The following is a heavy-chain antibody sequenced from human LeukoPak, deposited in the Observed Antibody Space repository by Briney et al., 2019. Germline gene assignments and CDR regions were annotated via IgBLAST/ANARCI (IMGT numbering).Heavy chain of an antibody. J-gene: IGHJ4*02. D-gene: IGHD3-16*01. CDR1: GPTVSSNY. V-gene: IGHV3-53*01. CDR3: AREHKLGEPY. CDR2: IYSGGST. Sequence: PGGSLRLSCAASGPTVSSNYMSWVHQAPGKGLEWVSVIYSGGSTYYADSVKGRFTISSDNSKNTLYLQMNSLRAEDTAVYYCAREHKLGEPYWGQGTLVTVSS.